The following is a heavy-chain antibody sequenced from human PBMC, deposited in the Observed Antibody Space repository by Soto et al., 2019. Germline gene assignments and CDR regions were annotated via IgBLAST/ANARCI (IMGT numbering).Heavy chain of an antibody. J-gene: IGHJ4*02. D-gene: IGHD2-15*01. CDR3: VHSPCSGGTCYLFDH. CDR2: IYWDGIE. V-gene: IGHV2-5*02. Sequence: QITLKESGPTLVKPTQTLTLTCTVSGFSLTTSGVGVGWIRQPPGKAPEWLALIYWDGIERYSPSLRSRLTITMDTSKNQVVLTMTTMDPVDTATYYCVHSPCSGGTCYLFDHWGQGTPVIVSS. CDR1: GFSLTTSGVG.